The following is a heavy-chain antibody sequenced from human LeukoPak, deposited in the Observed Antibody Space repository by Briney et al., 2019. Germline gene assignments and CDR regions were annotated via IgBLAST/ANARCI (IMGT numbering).Heavy chain of an antibody. V-gene: IGHV4-34*01. CDR1: GGSFSGYY. CDR3: ARDLRAVTINVFDY. Sequence: SETLSLTCAVYGGSFSGYYWSWIRQPPGKGLGWIGEINHSGSTNYNPSLKSRVTISVDTSKNQFSLKLSSVTAADTAVYYCARDLRAVTINVFDYWGQGTLVTVSS. J-gene: IGHJ4*02. D-gene: IGHD4-17*01. CDR2: INHSGST.